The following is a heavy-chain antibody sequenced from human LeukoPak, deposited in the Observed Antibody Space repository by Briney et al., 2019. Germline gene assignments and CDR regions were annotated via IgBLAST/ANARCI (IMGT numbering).Heavy chain of an antibody. V-gene: IGHV1-24*01. CDR3: ARAPAGATMVRGVIEYAFDI. D-gene: IGHD3-10*01. Sequence: GASVKVSCKVSGYTLTELSMHWVRQAPGKGLEWMGGFDPEDGESIYAQKFQGRVTMTEDTSTDTAYMELSSLRSEDTAVYYCARAPAGATMVRGVIEYAFDIWGQGTMVTVSS. CDR1: GYTLTELS. J-gene: IGHJ3*02. CDR2: FDPEDGES.